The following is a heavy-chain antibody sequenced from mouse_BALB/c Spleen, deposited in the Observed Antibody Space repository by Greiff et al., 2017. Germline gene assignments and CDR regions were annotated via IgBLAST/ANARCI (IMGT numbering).Heavy chain of an antibody. Sequence: EVKVEESGGGLVKPGGSLKLSCAASGFTFSSYAMSWVRQSPEKRLEWVAEISSGGSYTYYPDTVTGRFTISRDNAKNTLYLEMSSLRSEDTAMYYCARDPYYYGSSWYFDVWGAGTTVTVSS. CDR2: ISSGGSYT. V-gene: IGHV5-9-4*01. D-gene: IGHD1-1*01. CDR1: GFTFSSYA. CDR3: ARDPYYYGSSWYFDV. J-gene: IGHJ1*01.